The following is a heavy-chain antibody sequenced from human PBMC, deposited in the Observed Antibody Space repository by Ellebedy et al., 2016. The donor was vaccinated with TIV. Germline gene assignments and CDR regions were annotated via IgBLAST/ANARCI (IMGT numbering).Heavy chain of an antibody. CDR1: GYTFTSYD. Sequence: AASVKVSCKASGYTFTSYDINWVRQATGQGLEWMGWMNPNSGNTGYAQKFQGRVTITRNTSISTAYMELSSLRSEDTAVYYCARALTGTTWWFDPWGQGTLVTVSS. CDR3: ARALTGTTWWFDP. J-gene: IGHJ5*02. D-gene: IGHD1-20*01. CDR2: MNPNSGNT. V-gene: IGHV1-8*03.